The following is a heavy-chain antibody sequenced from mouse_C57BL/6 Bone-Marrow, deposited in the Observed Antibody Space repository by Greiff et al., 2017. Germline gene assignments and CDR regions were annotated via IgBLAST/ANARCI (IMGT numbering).Heavy chain of an antibody. V-gene: IGHV1-80*01. D-gene: IGHD2-4*01. Sequence: QVQLQQSGAELVKPGASVKISCKASGYAFSSYWMNWVQQRPGKGLEWIGQIYPGDGATNYNGKFKGKATLTADKSSSTAYMQRSSLTSEVSAVYFCAREGRLRWFAYWGQGTLVTVSA. CDR3: AREGRLRWFAY. CDR2: IYPGDGAT. CDR1: GYAFSSYW. J-gene: IGHJ3*01.